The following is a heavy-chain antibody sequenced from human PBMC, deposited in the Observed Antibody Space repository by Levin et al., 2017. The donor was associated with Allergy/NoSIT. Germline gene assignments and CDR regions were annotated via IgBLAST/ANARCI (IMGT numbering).Heavy chain of an antibody. Sequence: LSLTCAASGFTFSSYAMHWVRQAPGKGLEWVAVISYDGSNKYYADSVKGRFTISRDNSKNTLYLQMNSLRAEDTAVYYCARDTNDILAGRLDYWGQGTLVTVSS. D-gene: IGHD3-9*01. J-gene: IGHJ4*02. CDR1: GFTFSSYA. CDR2: ISYDGSNK. V-gene: IGHV3-30*04. CDR3: ARDTNDILAGRLDY.